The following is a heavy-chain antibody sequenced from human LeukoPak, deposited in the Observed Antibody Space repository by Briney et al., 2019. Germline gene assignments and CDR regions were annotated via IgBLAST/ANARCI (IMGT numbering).Heavy chain of an antibody. D-gene: IGHD1-26*01. V-gene: IGHV3-23*01. J-gene: IGHJ5*02. Sequence: SCEASGFSLISNGMSGGRRAPGKGQEGVSAIIGSGRTTYYADSVNGRFTISRDNSKNTLYLQINSLRAEDTAVYYCAKDRIVGATTPPNWFDHWGQGTLVTVSS. CDR2: IIGSGRTT. CDR3: AKDRIVGATTPPNWFDH. CDR1: GFSLISNG.